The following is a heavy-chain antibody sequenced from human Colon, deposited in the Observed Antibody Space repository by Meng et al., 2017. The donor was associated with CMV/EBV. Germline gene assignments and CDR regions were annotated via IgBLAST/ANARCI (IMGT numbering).Heavy chain of an antibody. CDR2: IDPHSGDT. D-gene: IGHD7-27*01. J-gene: IGHJ2*01. Sequence: KVSCTTSGYPLSGYYIHWVRQAPGQGLEWVGRIDPHSGDTKKFQDRVTMTTDTSISTAYMELSSLTSDDTAVYYCARGNWGSRYFDLWGRGTLVTVSS. CDR3: ARGNWGSRYFDL. V-gene: IGHV1-2*06. CDR1: GYPLSGYY.